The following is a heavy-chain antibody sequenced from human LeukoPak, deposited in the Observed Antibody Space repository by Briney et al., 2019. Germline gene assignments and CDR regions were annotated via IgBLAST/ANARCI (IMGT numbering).Heavy chain of an antibody. D-gene: IGHD6-19*01. CDR3: ARMRVVAGTIGYGMDV. CDR2: INSDGSST. V-gene: IGHV3-74*01. CDR1: GFTFSSYW. Sequence: PGGSLRLSCAASGFTFSSYWMHWVRQVPGKGLVWVSRINSDGSSTSYADSVKGRLTISRDNAKNTLYRQMNSLRAEDTAMYYCARMRVVAGTIGYGMDVWGQGTTVTVS. J-gene: IGHJ6*02.